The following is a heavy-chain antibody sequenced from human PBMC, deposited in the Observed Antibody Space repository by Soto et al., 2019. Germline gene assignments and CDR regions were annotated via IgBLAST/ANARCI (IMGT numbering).Heavy chain of an antibody. CDR3: AKDRTYSNYHYYYYAMDV. V-gene: IGHV3-23*01. Sequence: EVQLLESGGGLVQPGGSLNLPFAASGLTFSNYAMAWVRQAPGRGLEWVSGITSGGDYTYYADSVKGRLTISRDNSKTTLYLQMDSLRAEDTAVYYCAKDRTYSNYHYYYYAMDVWGQGTTVTVSS. CDR1: GLTFSNYA. CDR2: ITSGGDYT. D-gene: IGHD4-4*01. J-gene: IGHJ6*02.